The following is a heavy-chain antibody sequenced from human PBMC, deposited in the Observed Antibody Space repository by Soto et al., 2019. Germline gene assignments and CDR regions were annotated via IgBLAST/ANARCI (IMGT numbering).Heavy chain of an antibody. V-gene: IGHV3-48*01. D-gene: IGHD2-21*01. CDR3: ARIFSVTVVKGPFDY. Sequence: EVQLVESGGGFVQPGGSLRLSCAASGFTFSNYNVNWVRQAPGKGLEWISYISSSSSTIYYADSVKGRFTISRDNAKNSLYLQMNSLRAEDTAVYYCARIFSVTVVKGPFDYWGQGTLVTVSS. J-gene: IGHJ4*02. CDR1: GFTFSNYN. CDR2: ISSSSSTI.